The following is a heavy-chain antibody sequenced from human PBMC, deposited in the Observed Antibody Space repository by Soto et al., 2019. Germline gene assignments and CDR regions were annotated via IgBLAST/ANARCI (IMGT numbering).Heavy chain of an antibody. D-gene: IGHD3-22*01. CDR1: GFTFSNAW. J-gene: IGHJ4*02. CDR3: TTGPGDSSGYYWY. CDR2: IKSKTDGGTT. V-gene: IGHV3-15*07. Sequence: GGSLRLSCAASGFTFSNAWMNWVRQAPGKGLEWVGRIKSKTDGGTTDYAAPVKGRFTISRDDSKNTLYLQMNSLKTEETAVYYCTTGPGDSSGYYWYWGQGTLVTVSS.